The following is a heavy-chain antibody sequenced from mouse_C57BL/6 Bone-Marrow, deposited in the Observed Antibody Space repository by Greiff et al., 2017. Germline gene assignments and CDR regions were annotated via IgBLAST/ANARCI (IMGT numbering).Heavy chain of an antibody. V-gene: IGHV1-4*01. D-gene: IGHD2-3*01. CDR3: ARRWLLPWFAY. Sequence: VHLVESGAELARPGASVKMSCKASGYTFTSYTMHWVNQRPGQGLEWIGYINPSSGYTKYNQKFKDKATLTADKSSSTAYMQLSSLTSEDSAVYYCARRWLLPWFAYWGQGTLVTVSA. CDR1: GYTFTSYT. CDR2: INPSSGYT. J-gene: IGHJ3*01.